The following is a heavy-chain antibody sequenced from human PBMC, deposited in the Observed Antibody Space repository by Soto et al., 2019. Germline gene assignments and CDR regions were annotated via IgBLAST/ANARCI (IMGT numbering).Heavy chain of an antibody. V-gene: IGHV3-74*01. J-gene: IGHJ6*04. Sequence: EVQLVESGGGLVQPGGSLRLSCAASGFTLSVRSMHWVRQAPGKGLVWVSGIDNAGTDSTYADSVKGRFTSSRDNAKNTLYLQMNSLRVEDTAVYYCARGWFGPDVWGKGTTVTVSS. CDR3: ARGWFGPDV. D-gene: IGHD3-10*01. CDR1: GFTLSVRS. CDR2: IDNAGTDS.